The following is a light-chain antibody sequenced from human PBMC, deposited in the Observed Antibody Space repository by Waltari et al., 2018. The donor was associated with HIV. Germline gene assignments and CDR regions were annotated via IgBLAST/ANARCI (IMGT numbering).Light chain of an antibody. Sequence: QSVLTQPPSVSGAPGQRVTISCTGNTSNIGADYDVHWYQHPPGSAPKRLIYGNSNRPSGVPDRFAGSKSGLSFFLAITGLQSDDEADYYCQSFDSSLSGFVAFGGGTKLTVL. CDR3: QSFDSSLSGFVA. V-gene: IGLV1-40*01. CDR1: TSNIGADYD. CDR2: GNS. J-gene: IGLJ2*01.